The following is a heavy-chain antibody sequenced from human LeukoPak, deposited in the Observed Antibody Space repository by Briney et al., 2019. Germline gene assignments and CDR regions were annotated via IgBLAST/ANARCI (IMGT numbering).Heavy chain of an antibody. CDR1: GFTFSSYA. CDR3: ARNPTPPRYCSSTSCYTYYYYYMDV. D-gene: IGHD2-2*02. J-gene: IGHJ6*03. Sequence: PGGSLRLSCAASGFTFSSYAMHWVRQAPGKGLEWVAVISYDGSNKYYADSVKGRFTISRDNSKNTLYLQMNSLRAEDTAVYYCARNPTPPRYCSSTSCYTYYYYYMDVWGKGTTVTVSS. V-gene: IGHV3-30-3*01. CDR2: ISYDGSNK.